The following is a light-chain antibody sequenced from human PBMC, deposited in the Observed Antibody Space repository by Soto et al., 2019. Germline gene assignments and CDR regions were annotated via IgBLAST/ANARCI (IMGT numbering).Light chain of an antibody. J-gene: IGLJ2*01. V-gene: IGLV2-14*01. CDR3: SSFTSTSTLV. Sequence: QSVLTQPASVSGSPGQSITISCTGTSSDVGGHDFVSWYQHHPGEAPKLMIYEVTNRPSGLSNRFSGSKSGNTASLTISGLQAEDEADYYCSSFTSTSTLVFGGGTKLTVL. CDR2: EVT. CDR1: SSDVGGHDF.